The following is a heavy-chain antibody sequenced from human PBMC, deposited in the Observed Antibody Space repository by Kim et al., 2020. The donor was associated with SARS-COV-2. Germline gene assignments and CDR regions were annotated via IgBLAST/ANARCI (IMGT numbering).Heavy chain of an antibody. CDR1: GGSISSSSYY. V-gene: IGHV4-39*01. CDR2: IYYSGST. Sequence: SETLSLTCTVSGGSISSSSYYWGWIRQPPGKGLEWIGSIYYSGSTYYNPSLKSRVTISVDTSKNQFSLKLSSVTAADTAVYYCASSGETYYYDSSGYSIYAEYFQHWGQGTLVTVSS. CDR3: ASSGETYYYDSSGYSIYAEYFQH. J-gene: IGHJ1*01. D-gene: IGHD3-22*01.